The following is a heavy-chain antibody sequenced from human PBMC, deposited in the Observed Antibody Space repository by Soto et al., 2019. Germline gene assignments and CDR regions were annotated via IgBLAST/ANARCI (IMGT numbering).Heavy chain of an antibody. CDR1: GGTFSSYA. Sequence: QVQLVQSGAEVKKPGSSVKVSCKASGGTFSSYAIIWVRQAPGQVLEWMGGIIAIFGTANYAQKVQGRVTITADESTSTAYMELSSLRSEDTAVYYCARGGESGYNYRSRSKYFDYWGQGTLVTVSS. CDR2: IIAIFGTA. D-gene: IGHD5-12*01. CDR3: ARGGESGYNYRSRSKYFDY. J-gene: IGHJ4*02. V-gene: IGHV1-69*01.